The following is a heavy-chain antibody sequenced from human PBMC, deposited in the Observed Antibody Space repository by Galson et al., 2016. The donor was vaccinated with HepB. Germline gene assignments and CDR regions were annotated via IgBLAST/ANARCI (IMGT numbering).Heavy chain of an antibody. Sequence: SLRLSCAASGFTVSSNYMSWVRQAPGKGLEWVSVVYSSGNTYYAGSVKGRFTISRDNSKNTLYLQMNSLRAEDTAVYYCAMGTGGKYYYGMDVWGQGTTVTVPS. CDR3: AMGTGGKYYYGMDV. V-gene: IGHV3-53*01. J-gene: IGHJ6*02. CDR2: VYSSGNT. D-gene: IGHD2-8*02. CDR1: GFTVSSNY.